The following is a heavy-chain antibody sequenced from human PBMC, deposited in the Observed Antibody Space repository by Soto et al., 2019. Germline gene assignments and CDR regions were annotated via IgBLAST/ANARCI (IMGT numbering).Heavy chain of an antibody. CDR1: GYTFTGYY. D-gene: IGHD3-10*01. CDR2: INPNSGGT. V-gene: IGHV1-2*04. CDR3: ARSPVGGGSNYYYGMDV. J-gene: IGHJ6*02. Sequence: QVQLVQSGAEVKKPGASVKVSCKASGYTFTGYYMHWVRQAPGQGLEWMGWINPNSGGTNYAQKFQGWVTMTRDTSISTAYMELSRLRSDDTAVYYCARSPVGGGSNYYYGMDVWGQGTTVTVSS.